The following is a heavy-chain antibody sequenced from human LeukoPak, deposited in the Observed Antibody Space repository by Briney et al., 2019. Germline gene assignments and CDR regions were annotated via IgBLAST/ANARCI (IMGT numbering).Heavy chain of an antibody. CDR3: ARAQAGNYDWPLDL. Sequence: SVKVSCKASGGTFSNYALSWVRQAPGQGLEWMGAIIPFLDTSNYPPKFQDRVTIPTDESTSTAYMELSSLRSDDTAVYYCARAQAGNYDWPLDLWGQGTLVTVSS. J-gene: IGHJ5*02. D-gene: IGHD5-12*01. CDR2: IIPFLDTS. CDR1: GGTFSNYA. V-gene: IGHV1-69*05.